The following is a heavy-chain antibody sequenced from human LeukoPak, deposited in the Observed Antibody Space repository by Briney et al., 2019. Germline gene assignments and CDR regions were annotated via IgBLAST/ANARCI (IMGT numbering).Heavy chain of an antibody. CDR3: ARTAGGSWVYFDY. V-gene: IGHV3-74*01. Sequence: GGSLRLSCAASGFTFSSYWMHWVRQAPGKGLVWVSRINSDGSSTSYADSVKGRFTISRDNAKNTLYLQMNSLRAEDTAVYYCARTAGGSWVYFDYWGQGTLVTVSS. CDR2: INSDGSST. CDR1: GFTFSSYW. J-gene: IGHJ4*02. D-gene: IGHD1-26*01.